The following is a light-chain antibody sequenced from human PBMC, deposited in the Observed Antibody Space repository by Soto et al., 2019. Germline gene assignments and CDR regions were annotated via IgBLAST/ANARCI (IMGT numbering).Light chain of an antibody. CDR3: SSYTSSSALGV. CDR2: EVT. Sequence: QSALTQPASVSGSPGQSITISCTGTSSDIGIFNYVSWYQQHPGKAPKLIIYEVTNRHSGVSDRFSGSKSGSTASLNISGLQADDEADYYCSSYTSSSALGVFGGGTKLAVL. J-gene: IGLJ3*02. V-gene: IGLV2-14*01. CDR1: SSDIGIFNY.